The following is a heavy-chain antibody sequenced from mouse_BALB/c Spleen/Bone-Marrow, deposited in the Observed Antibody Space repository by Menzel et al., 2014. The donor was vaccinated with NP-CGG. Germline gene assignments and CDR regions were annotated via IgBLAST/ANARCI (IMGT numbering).Heavy chain of an antibody. CDR3: ARGGFAY. CDR2: IWGDGST. V-gene: IGHV2-6-7*01. Sequence: QVQLQQSGPGLVAPSQSLSITCTVSGFSLIGYGVNWVRQPPGKGLEWLGMIWGDGSTDYNSALKSRLSISKDNSKSQIFSKMNTLQTDNTGRYYGARGGFAYCGQGTLVTVSA. CDR1: GFSLIGYG. J-gene: IGHJ3*01.